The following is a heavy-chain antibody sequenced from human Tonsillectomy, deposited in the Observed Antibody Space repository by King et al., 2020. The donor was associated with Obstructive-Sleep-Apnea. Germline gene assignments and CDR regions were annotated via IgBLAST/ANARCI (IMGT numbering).Heavy chain of an antibody. CDR3: ARSVLYGDYALDY. J-gene: IGHJ4*02. CDR1: GFTFSSYW. D-gene: IGHD4-17*01. CDR2: IKQDGNEK. V-gene: IGHV3-7*03. Sequence: VQLVESGGGLVQPGGSLRLSCAASGFTFSSYWMNWVRQAPGKGLEWVANIKQDGNEKYYVDSVQGRFSISRDNAKNSLYLQMNSLSAEDTAVYYCARSVLYGDYALDYWGQGTLVTVSS.